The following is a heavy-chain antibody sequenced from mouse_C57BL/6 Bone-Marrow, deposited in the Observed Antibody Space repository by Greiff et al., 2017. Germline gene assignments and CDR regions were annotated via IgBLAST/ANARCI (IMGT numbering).Heavy chain of an antibody. D-gene: IGHD2-3*01. Sequence: VQLKQSGAELVRPGASVKLSCTASGFNIKDDYMHWVKQRPEQGLEWIGWIDPENGDTEYASKFQGKATITADTSSNTAYLQLSSLTSEDTAVYYCTTYDIWYFDVWGTGTTVTVSS. CDR3: TTYDIWYFDV. J-gene: IGHJ1*03. CDR2: IDPENGDT. CDR1: GFNIKDDY. V-gene: IGHV14-4*01.